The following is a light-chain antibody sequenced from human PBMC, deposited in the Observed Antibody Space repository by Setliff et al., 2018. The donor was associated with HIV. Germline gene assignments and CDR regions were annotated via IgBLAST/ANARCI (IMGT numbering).Light chain of an antibody. J-gene: IGLJ2*01. CDR3: SSYTSSSTYVV. CDR1: SSDVGGYNY. V-gene: IGLV2-14*01. CDR2: EVS. Sequence: QSALTQPASVSGSPGQSITISCTGTSSDVGGYNYVSWYQQNPGKAPKLMIYEVSNRPSGVSNRFSGSKSGNTASLTISGLQAEDEADYYCSSYTSSSTYVVFGGGTK.